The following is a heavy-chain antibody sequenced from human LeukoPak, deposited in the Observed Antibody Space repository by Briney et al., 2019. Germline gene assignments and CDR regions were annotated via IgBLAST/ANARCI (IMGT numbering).Heavy chain of an antibody. CDR2: ISYDGSNK. Sequence: GRSLRLSCAASGFTFSSYAMHWVRQAPGKGLERVAVISYDGSNKYYADSVKGRFTISRDNSKNTLYLQMNSLRAEDTAVYYCARDAVSGSYSTHWFDPWGQGTLVTVSS. D-gene: IGHD1-26*01. CDR3: ARDAVSGSYSTHWFDP. J-gene: IGHJ5*02. CDR1: GFTFSSYA. V-gene: IGHV3-30-3*01.